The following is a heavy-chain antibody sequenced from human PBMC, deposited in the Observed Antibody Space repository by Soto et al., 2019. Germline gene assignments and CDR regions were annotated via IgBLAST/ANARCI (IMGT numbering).Heavy chain of an antibody. Sequence: PGGSLRLSCAASGFTFSSYGMTWVRQAPGKGLEWVSFSSATGAGTYYADSVKGRFTISRDNSKNTLYLQMTSLRADVTAVYYCAKDRRAGGNYGFYSDFWGQGALVTVSS. CDR1: GFTFSSYG. CDR3: AKDRRAGGNYGFYSDF. J-gene: IGHJ4*02. D-gene: IGHD1-7*01. CDR2: SSATGAGT. V-gene: IGHV3-23*01.